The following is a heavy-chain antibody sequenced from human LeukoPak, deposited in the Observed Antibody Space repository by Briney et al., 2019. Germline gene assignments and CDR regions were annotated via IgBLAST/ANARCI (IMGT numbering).Heavy chain of an antibody. Sequence: ASVKVSCKASGYTFTSYDINWVRQAPGQGLEWMGWVNPNSGGTNYAQKFQGRVTMTRDTSISTAYMELSRLRSDDTAVYYCARDHYYDSSGYYHYFDYWGQGTLVTVSS. CDR2: VNPNSGGT. V-gene: IGHV1-2*02. CDR3: ARDHYYDSSGYYHYFDY. D-gene: IGHD3-22*01. CDR1: GYTFTSYD. J-gene: IGHJ4*02.